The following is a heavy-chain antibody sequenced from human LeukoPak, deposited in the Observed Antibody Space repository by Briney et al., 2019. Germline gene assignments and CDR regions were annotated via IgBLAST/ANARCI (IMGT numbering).Heavy chain of an antibody. CDR3: SINRYSSS. Sequence: GGSLRLSCAASGFTVSSTYMSWVRQAPGKGLEWVSVIYSGGSTYYADSVKGRFTISRDNSKNTLYLQMNSLRADDTAVYYCSINRYSSSWGQGTLVTVSS. J-gene: IGHJ4*02. D-gene: IGHD6-13*01. V-gene: IGHV3-53*01. CDR2: IYSGGST. CDR1: GFTVSSTY.